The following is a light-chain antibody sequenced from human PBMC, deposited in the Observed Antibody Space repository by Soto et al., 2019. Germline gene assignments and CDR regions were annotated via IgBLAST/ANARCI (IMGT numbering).Light chain of an antibody. CDR3: QVWDSSSDHVV. J-gene: IGLJ3*02. V-gene: IGLV3-21*02. Sequence: SYELTQPPSVSVAPGQTARITCGGNKIGSKSVLWYQQKPGQAPVLLVYDDGDRPSGIPERFSGSNSGNTATLTISRVEVGDEADYYCQVWDSSSDHVVFGGGTQLTVL. CDR2: DDG. CDR1: KIGSKS.